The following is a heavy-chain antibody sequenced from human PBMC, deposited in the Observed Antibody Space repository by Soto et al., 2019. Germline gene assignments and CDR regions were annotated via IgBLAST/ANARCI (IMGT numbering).Heavy chain of an antibody. CDR2: IEPISDIT. J-gene: IGHJ5*02. D-gene: IGHD4-4*01. Sequence: RASVKVSCKASGDTFGRFTINWVRQAPGQGLEWMGGIEPISDITNYAQRFQGRVTFTADASTSTVYLELSSLRSEDTAMYYCARDPSTINKLIGVWFDPWGQGTLVTVSS. CDR3: ARDPSTINKLIGVWFDP. CDR1: GDTFGRFT. V-gene: IGHV1-69*13.